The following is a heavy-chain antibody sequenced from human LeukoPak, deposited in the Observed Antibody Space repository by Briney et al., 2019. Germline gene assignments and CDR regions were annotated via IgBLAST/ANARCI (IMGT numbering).Heavy chain of an antibody. V-gene: IGHV4-39*01. Sequence: SETLSLTCTVSGGSISSSNYYWGWIRQPPGKGLEWIGSIYYSGNTYYNPSLKSRVTISVDTSKNQFSVGLSSVTAADTAVYFCARQRATYYFGMDVWGQGTTVTVSS. CDR1: GGSISSSNYY. J-gene: IGHJ6*02. CDR3: ARQRATYYFGMDV. CDR2: IYYSGNT.